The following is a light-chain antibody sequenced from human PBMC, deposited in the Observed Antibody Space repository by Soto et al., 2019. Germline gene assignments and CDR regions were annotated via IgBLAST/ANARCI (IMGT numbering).Light chain of an antibody. CDR3: QQKYRVPRT. V-gene: IGKV1-39*01. CDR1: QSISSY. Sequence: DIQMTQYPSSLSASVGDRITITCRASQSISSYLNWYQHKPGKAPKLLIYGASTLQSGVPSRFSGSGSGTDFTLTSSSLQPEDYATYFCQQKYRVPRTFGQGTKVEIK. CDR2: GAS. J-gene: IGKJ1*01.